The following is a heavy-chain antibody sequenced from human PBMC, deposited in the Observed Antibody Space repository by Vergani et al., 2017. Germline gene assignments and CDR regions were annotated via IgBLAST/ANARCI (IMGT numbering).Heavy chain of an antibody. D-gene: IGHD4-23*01. J-gene: IGHJ4*02. CDR3: AGGNYGGPFDY. CDR2: ISSSSSYR. CDR1: GFTFSSYS. V-gene: IGHV3-21*01. Sequence: EVQRVESGGGLVKPGGSLSLSCAASGFTFSSYSMNWVRQAPGKGLEWVSSISSSSSYRFYADSVKGRFTISRDNAKNSLYLQMNSRRAEDTAVYYCAGGNYGGPFDYWGQGTLVTVSS.